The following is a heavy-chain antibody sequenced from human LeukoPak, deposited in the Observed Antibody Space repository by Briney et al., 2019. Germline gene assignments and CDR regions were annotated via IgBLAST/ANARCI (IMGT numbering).Heavy chain of an antibody. CDR1: GFTFSSYW. CDR2: INSDGSST. Sequence: GGSLRLSCAASGFTFSSYWMHWVRQAPGKGLVWVSRINSDGSSTSYADSVKGRFTISRDNAKNTLYLQMNSLRAEDTAVYYCAKDRPGAMLYFDCWGQGTLVTVSS. D-gene: IGHD1-26*01. J-gene: IGHJ4*02. CDR3: AKDRPGAMLYFDC. V-gene: IGHV3-74*01.